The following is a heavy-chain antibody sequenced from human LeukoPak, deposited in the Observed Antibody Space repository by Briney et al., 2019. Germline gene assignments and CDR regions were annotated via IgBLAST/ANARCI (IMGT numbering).Heavy chain of an antibody. CDR3: AKDFYPDIVGARIDP. CDR1: GFTFSSYG. D-gene: IGHD1-26*01. Sequence: QSGGSLRLSCAASGFTFSSYGMHWVRQAPGKGLEWVAVISYDGSNKYYADSVKGRFTISRDNSKNTLYLQMNSLRAEDTAVYYCAKDFYPDIVGARIDPWGQGTLVTVSS. J-gene: IGHJ5*02. V-gene: IGHV3-30*18. CDR2: ISYDGSNK.